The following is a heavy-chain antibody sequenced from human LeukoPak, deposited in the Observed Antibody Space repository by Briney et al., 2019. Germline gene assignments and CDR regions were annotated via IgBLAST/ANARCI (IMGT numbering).Heavy chain of an antibody. V-gene: IGHV1-18*01. D-gene: IGHD3-22*01. CDR1: GYTFTSYG. J-gene: IGHJ4*02. Sequence: ASVKVSCKASGYTFTSYGISWVRQAPGQGLEWMGWISAYNGNTNYAQKLQGRVTMTTDTSTSTAYMELSSLRSEDTAVYYCARVKSGSGYYYYYFDYWGQGTLVTVSS. CDR2: ISAYNGNT. CDR3: ARVKSGSGYYYYYFDY.